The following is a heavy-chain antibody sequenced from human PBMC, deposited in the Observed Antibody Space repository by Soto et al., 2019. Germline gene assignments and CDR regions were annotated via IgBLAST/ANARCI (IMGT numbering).Heavy chain of an antibody. Sequence: GGSLRLSCAASGFTFSTYSMNWVRQAPGKGLEWVSSISGSGNYTHYADFLRGRFTISRDNAKTSLYLQMNSLRAEDTAVYYCAREGINNYNEYFFDSWGQGTVVTVSS. CDR3: AREGINNYNEYFFDS. CDR2: ISGSGNYT. V-gene: IGHV3-21*01. J-gene: IGHJ4*02. D-gene: IGHD4-4*01. CDR1: GFTFSTYS.